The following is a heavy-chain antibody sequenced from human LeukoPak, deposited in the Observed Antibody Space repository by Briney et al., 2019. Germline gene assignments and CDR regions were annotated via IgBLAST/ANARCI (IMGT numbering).Heavy chain of an antibody. CDR2: IYTSGST. CDR1: GGSFSSYY. CDR3: ARGKGPTPAAARGNWFDP. Sequence: SETLSLTCAVYGGSFSSYYWSWIRQPAGKGLEWIGRIYTSGSTNYNPSLKSRVTMSVDTSKNQFSLKLSSVTAADTAVYYCARGKGPTPAAARGNWFDPWGQGTLVTVSS. D-gene: IGHD2-15*01. J-gene: IGHJ5*02. V-gene: IGHV4-59*10.